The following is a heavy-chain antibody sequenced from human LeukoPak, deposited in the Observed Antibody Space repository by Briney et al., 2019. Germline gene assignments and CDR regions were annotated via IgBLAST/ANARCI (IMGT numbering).Heavy chain of an antibody. CDR2: MNPNSGDT. Sequence: GASVKVSCKASGYTFTSYDINWVRQATGQGLEWMGWMNPNSGDTGNAQKFQGRVTMTEDTSTDTAYMELSSLRSEDTAVYYCATERYCSSTSCYPRDYYFDYWGQGTLVTVSS. CDR1: GYTFTSYD. J-gene: IGHJ4*02. CDR3: ATERYCSSTSCYPRDYYFDY. D-gene: IGHD2-2*01. V-gene: IGHV1-8*01.